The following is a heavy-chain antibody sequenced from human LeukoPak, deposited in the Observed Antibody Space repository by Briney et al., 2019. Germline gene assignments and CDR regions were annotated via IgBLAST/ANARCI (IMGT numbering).Heavy chain of an antibody. CDR1: GYTLTSYD. Sequence: ASVKVSCKASGYTLTSYDINWVRQATGQGLEWMGWMNPNSGNTGYAQKFQGRVTMTRNNSISTAYMELSSLRSEDTAVYYCARGPYSSGWYSDYWGQGTLVTVSS. V-gene: IGHV1-8*01. CDR2: MNPNSGNT. CDR3: ARGPYSSGWYSDY. J-gene: IGHJ4*02. D-gene: IGHD6-19*01.